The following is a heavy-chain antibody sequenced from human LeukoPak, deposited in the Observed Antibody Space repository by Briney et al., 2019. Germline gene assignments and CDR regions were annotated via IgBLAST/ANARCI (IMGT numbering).Heavy chain of an antibody. J-gene: IGHJ4*02. D-gene: IGHD3-22*01. Sequence: GGSLRLSCAASGFTFDDYAMSWVRQAPGKGLEWVSAISGSGGSTYYADSVKGRFTISRDNSKNSLYLQMNSLRAEDTAVYYCAKDTYYDSSGYYHYWGQGTLVTVCS. V-gene: IGHV3-23*01. CDR1: GFTFDDYA. CDR2: ISGSGGST. CDR3: AKDTYYDSSGYYHY.